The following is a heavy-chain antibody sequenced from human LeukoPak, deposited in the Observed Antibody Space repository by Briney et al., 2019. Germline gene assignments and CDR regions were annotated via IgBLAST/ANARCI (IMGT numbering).Heavy chain of an antibody. D-gene: IGHD3-22*01. Sequence: ASVKVSCKASGYTFTSYYMHWVRQAPGRGLEWMGIINPSGGSTSYAQKFQGRVTITRDMSTSTVYMELSSLRSEDTAVYYCASYDSSGYYGYFQHWGQGTLVTVSS. J-gene: IGHJ1*01. CDR3: ASYDSSGYYGYFQH. V-gene: IGHV1-46*01. CDR1: GYTFTSYY. CDR2: INPSGGST.